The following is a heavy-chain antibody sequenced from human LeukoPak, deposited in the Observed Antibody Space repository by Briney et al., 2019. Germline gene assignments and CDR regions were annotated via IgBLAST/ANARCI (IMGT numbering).Heavy chain of an antibody. Sequence: PSETLSLTCGVSGGSIVSSSYYWGWIRQPPGKGLEWIASMFYSGNTYYNPSLKSRVTMSVDTTENQFSLKLSSVTAADTAVYYCARHVVGNYDLLSFDYWGQGPLVTVSS. CDR3: ARHVVGNYDLLSFDY. CDR1: GGSIVSSSYY. J-gene: IGHJ4*02. CDR2: MFYSGNT. D-gene: IGHD2-21*01. V-gene: IGHV4-39*01.